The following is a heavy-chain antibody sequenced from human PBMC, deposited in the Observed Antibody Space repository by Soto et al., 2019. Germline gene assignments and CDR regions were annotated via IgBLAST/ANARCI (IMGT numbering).Heavy chain of an antibody. D-gene: IGHD4-17*01. J-gene: IGHJ4*02. Sequence: QLQLQESGPGLVKPSETLSLTCTVSGGSISSSSYYWGWIRQPPGKGLEWIGSIYYSGSTYYNPSLKSRVTISVDTSKNQFSLKLSSVTAADTAVYYCPIRLHYGDSPNFDYWGQGTLVTVSS. CDR3: PIRLHYGDSPNFDY. CDR2: IYYSGST. CDR1: GGSISSSSYY. V-gene: IGHV4-39*01.